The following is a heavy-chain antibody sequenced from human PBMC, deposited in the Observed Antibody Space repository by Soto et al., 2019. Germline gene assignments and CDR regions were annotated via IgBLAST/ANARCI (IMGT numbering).Heavy chain of an antibody. Sequence: QVLLVQSGAEVKKPGASVRVSCRASGYKFTNHGISWVRQAPGQGLEWMGWISAYDGNTNYAQQFQGRVTMSMETSTSTAYLEVRSLTSDHTAVYYCARDGSSYYHAQYFYGMELWGQGTSVTVTS. CDR2: ISAYDGNT. V-gene: IGHV1-18*01. CDR1: GYKFTNHG. CDR3: ARDGSSYYHAQYFYGMEL. J-gene: IGHJ6*02. D-gene: IGHD3-10*01.